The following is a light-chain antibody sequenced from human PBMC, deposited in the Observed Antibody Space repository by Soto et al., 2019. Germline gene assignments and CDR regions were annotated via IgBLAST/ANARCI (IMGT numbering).Light chain of an antibody. CDR1: QGISKY. Sequence: DVQMTQSPSSLSASVGDRVTITCRASQGISKYLAWYQQKPGKVPRLLIYVASTLQSGVPSRFSGSGSGTDFILTISSLQPEDVATYYCQKNDSAPWTFGQGTKVEI. J-gene: IGKJ1*01. CDR2: VAS. V-gene: IGKV1-27*01. CDR3: QKNDSAPWT.